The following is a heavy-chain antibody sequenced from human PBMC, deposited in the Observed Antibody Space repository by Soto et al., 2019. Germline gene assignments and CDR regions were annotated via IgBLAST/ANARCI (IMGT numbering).Heavy chain of an antibody. CDR2: FIPIFGTT. CDR1: GGTFNRQA. V-gene: IGHV1-69*12. CDR3: ARVDSSMFEGGEWFDP. D-gene: IGHD3-10*02. Sequence: QVVQSRAEVKKPGSSVKVSCKASGGTFNRQAFSWVRQAPGQGLEWMGGFIPIFGTTDYSQKFQGRVTITADEATSTAYMELSSLTSDDTAVYYCARVDSSMFEGGEWFDPWGQGTLVTVSS. J-gene: IGHJ5*02.